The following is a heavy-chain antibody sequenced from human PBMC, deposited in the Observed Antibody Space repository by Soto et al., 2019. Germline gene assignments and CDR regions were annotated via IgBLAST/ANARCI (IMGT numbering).Heavy chain of an antibody. J-gene: IGHJ4*02. CDR3: ARSLLQGDF. CDR2: INPNGGST. V-gene: IGHV1-46*01. Sequence: QVQLVQSGAEVKKPGASVKVSCKASGYIFIHYYIHWVRQAPAQGLEWMAIINPNGGSTNYAQKFQGRATVTSDTPTSTVSMELNSLGSDDRAVYFCARSLLQGDFWGQGNLVTVPS. CDR1: GYIFIHYY. D-gene: IGHD2-21*01.